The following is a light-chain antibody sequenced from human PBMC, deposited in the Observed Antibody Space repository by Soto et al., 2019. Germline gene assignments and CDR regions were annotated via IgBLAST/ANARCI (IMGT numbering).Light chain of an antibody. Sequence: DIQMTQSPSTLSASVGDTVTITCRASQAIATWLAWYQQKPGTAPKLLIFKASTLENDVPSRFSGSGSGTESTLTISSLQPDDFATYYYQQYNSYSTTFGGGTKVEIK. CDR3: QQYNSYSTT. CDR2: KAS. V-gene: IGKV1-5*03. CDR1: QAIATW. J-gene: IGKJ4*01.